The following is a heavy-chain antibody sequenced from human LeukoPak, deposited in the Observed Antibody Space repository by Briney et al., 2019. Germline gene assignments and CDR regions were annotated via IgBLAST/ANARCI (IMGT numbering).Heavy chain of an antibody. V-gene: IGHV1-2*02. CDR2: INPNSGGT. CDR3: AREGPPYRDYYDSSGYSTPGY. D-gene: IGHD3-22*01. Sequence: ASVKVSCKASGGTFSSYAISWVRQAPGQGLEWMGWINPNSGGTNYAQKFQGRVTMTRDTSISTAYMELSRLRSDDTAVYYCAREGPPYRDYYDSSGYSTPGYWGQGTLVTVSS. J-gene: IGHJ4*02. CDR1: GGTFSSYA.